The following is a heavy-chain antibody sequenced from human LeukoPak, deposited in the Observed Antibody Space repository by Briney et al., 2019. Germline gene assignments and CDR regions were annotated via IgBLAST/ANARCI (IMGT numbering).Heavy chain of an antibody. V-gene: IGHV3-15*01. CDR2: IKSKTDGRTT. Sequence: GGSLRLSCAASGFTFSNAWMSWVRQAPGKGLEWVGCIKSKTDGRTTDYAAPVKGRFTISRDDSKNTLYLQMNSLKTEDTAVYYCTTSPYGSGSYLDWGQGTLVTVSS. CDR3: TTSPYGSGSYLD. D-gene: IGHD3-10*01. J-gene: IGHJ4*02. CDR1: GFTFSNAW.